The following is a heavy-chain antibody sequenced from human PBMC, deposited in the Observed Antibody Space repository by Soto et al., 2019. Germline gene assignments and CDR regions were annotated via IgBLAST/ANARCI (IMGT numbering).Heavy chain of an antibody. CDR3: AKEALRYFDWYISPFDY. J-gene: IGHJ4*02. CDR1: GFTFSSYA. Sequence: GGSLRLSCAASGFTFSSYAMSWVRQAPGKGLEWVSAISGSGDSTYYADSVKGRFTISRDNSKNTLYLQMNSLRAEDTAVYYCAKEALRYFDWYISPFDYWGQGTLVTVSS. V-gene: IGHV3-23*01. D-gene: IGHD3-9*01. CDR2: ISGSGDST.